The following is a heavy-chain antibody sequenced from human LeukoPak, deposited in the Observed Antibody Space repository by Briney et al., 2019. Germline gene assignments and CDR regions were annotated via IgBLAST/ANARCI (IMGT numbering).Heavy chain of an antibody. Sequence: QPGGSLRLSCAASGFTFSNYGMSWVRQAPGKGLEWVASIKQDGSEKFYVDSVEGRFTISRDNAKNSLYLQMNSLRAEDTAVYYCAADLPTMEPQIDCWGQGTLVIVSS. D-gene: IGHD1-1*01. CDR1: GFTFSNYG. V-gene: IGHV3-7*01. J-gene: IGHJ4*02. CDR2: IKQDGSEK. CDR3: AADLPTMEPQIDC.